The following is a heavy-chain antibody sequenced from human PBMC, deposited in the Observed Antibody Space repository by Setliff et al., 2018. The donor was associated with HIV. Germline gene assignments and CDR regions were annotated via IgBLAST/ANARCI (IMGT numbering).Heavy chain of an antibody. V-gene: IGHV4-34*01. D-gene: IGHD3-3*01. CDR1: GGSFSDYY. CDR2: INHSGST. J-gene: IGHJ3*02. Sequence: SETLSLTCAVYGGSFSDYYWSWIRQPPGKGLEWIGEINHSGSTNYNPSLKSRVTISVDTSKNQFSLKLNSVTAADTAVYYCARSKTFYDFWGGYYTHGAFKIWGLGTMVTVSS. CDR3: ARSKTFYDFWGGYYTHGAFKI.